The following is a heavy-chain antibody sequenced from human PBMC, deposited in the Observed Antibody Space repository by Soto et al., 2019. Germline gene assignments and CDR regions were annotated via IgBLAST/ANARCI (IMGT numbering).Heavy chain of an antibody. CDR3: ARDVAFNENWFDP. Sequence: PSETLSLTCTVSGGSISSYYWSWIRQPPGKGLEWIGYIYYSGSTNYNPSLKSRVTISVDTSKNQFSLKLSSVTAADTAVYYCARDVAFNENWFDPWGQGTLVTVS. D-gene: IGHD2-8*01. CDR2: IYYSGST. J-gene: IGHJ5*02. CDR1: GGSISSYY. V-gene: IGHV4-59*01.